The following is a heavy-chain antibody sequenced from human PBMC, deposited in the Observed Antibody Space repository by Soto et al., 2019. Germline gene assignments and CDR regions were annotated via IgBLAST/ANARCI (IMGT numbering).Heavy chain of an antibody. V-gene: IGHV3-23*01. CDR1: GFTFSNYA. J-gene: IGHJ6*02. CDR3: ARDLPPMDV. CDR2: ISINFGNT. Sequence: GGSLRLSCAASGFTFSNYAMSWVRQAPGKGLEWVSTISINFGNTYYADSVKGRFTISRDNSKNSLYLQMNSLRAEDTAVYYCARDLPPMDVWGQGTTVTVAS.